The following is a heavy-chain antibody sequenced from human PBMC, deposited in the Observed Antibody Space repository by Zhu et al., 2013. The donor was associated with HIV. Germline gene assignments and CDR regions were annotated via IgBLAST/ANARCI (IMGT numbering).Heavy chain of an antibody. V-gene: IGHV1-69*02. D-gene: IGHD3-22*01. CDR3: ARGVYSYDSSAYYDY. J-gene: IGHJ4*02. Sequence: QVQLVQSGAEVRKPGSSVKVSCKASGGSFTSYTISWVRQAPGQGLEWMGRIIPILAIANYAQKFQGRATITADKSTSTTYMELSSLRSEDTAVYYCARGVYSYDSSAYYDYWGRGTLVTVSS. CDR1: GGSFTSYT. CDR2: IIPILAIA.